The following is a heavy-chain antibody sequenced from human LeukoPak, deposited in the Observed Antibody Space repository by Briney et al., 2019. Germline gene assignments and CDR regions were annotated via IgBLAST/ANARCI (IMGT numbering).Heavy chain of an antibody. CDR2: ISAYNGNT. D-gene: IGHD3-9*01. J-gene: IGHJ4*02. V-gene: IGHV1-18*01. CDR1: GYTFTSYG. CDR3: ARDRTYDILTGCYKVPLGGDY. Sequence: ASVKVSCKASGYTFTSYGISWVRQAPGQGLEWMGWISAYNGNTNYAQKLQGRATMTTDTSTSTAYMELRSLRSDDTAVYYCARDRTYDILTGCYKVPLGGDYWGQGTLVTVSS.